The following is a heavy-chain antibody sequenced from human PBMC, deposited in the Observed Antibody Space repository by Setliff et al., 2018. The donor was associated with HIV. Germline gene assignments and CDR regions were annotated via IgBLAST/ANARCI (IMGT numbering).Heavy chain of an antibody. CDR3: ARGPMTTPTSDALDI. CDR2: ISSSGSTI. D-gene: IGHD4-17*01. CDR1: GFTFSDYY. Sequence: GGSLRLSCAASGFTFSDYYMSWIRQAPGKGLEWVSYISSSGSTIYYADSVKGRFTISRDNAKNSLYLQMNSLRAEDTAVYYCARGPMTTPTSDALDIWGQGTMVTVSS. V-gene: IGHV3-11*01. J-gene: IGHJ3*02.